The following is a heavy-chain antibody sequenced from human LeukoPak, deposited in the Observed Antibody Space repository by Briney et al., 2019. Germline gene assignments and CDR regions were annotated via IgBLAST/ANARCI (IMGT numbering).Heavy chain of an antibody. CDR1: GGSIYSGSYY. CDR3: ARDRRDGYNLYYFDL. D-gene: IGHD5-24*01. Sequence: KPSETLSLTCTVSGGSIYSGSYYWSWIRQPAGKGLEWIGRIYTSGSTNYNPSLKSRVTISVDTSKNQFSLKLSSVTAADTAVYYCARDRRDGYNLYYFDLWSQGTLVTVSS. CDR2: IYTSGST. V-gene: IGHV4-61*02. J-gene: IGHJ4*02.